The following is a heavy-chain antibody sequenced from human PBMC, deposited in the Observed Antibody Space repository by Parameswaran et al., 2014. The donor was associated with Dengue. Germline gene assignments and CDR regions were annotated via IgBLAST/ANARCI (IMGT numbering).Heavy chain of an antibody. D-gene: IGHD3-3*01. Sequence: WIRQPPGKGLEWIGSIYYSGSTYYNPSLKSRVTVSVDTSKNQFSLKLSSVTAADTAVYYCARKYYDFWSGYYHWFDPWGQGTLVTVSS. CDR3: ARKYYDFWSGYYHWFDP. V-gene: IGHV4-39*01. J-gene: IGHJ5*02. CDR2: IYYSGST.